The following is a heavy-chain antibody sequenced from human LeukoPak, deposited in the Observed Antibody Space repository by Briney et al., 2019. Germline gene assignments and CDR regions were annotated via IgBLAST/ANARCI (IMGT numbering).Heavy chain of an antibody. Sequence: ASVKVSCKASGYTFTSYYMHWVRQAPGQGLEWMGIINPSGGSTSYAQKLRGRVTITRNTSISTAYMELSSLRSEDTAVYYCARRTGYGRRFDYWGQGTLVTVSS. CDR1: GYTFTSYY. D-gene: IGHD3/OR15-3a*01. CDR3: ARRTGYGRRFDY. V-gene: IGHV1-46*01. CDR2: INPSGGST. J-gene: IGHJ4*02.